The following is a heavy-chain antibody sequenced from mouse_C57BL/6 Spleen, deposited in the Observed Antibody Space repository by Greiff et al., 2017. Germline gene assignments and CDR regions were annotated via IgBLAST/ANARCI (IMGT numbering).Heavy chain of an antibody. Sequence: LVESGPELVKPGASVKISCKASGYSFTDYNMNWVKQSNGKSLEWIGVINPKYGTTSYNQKFKGKATLTVDKSSSTAYMQLISLTSEDSAVYYCARGGDDVRYFDYWGQGTTLTVSS. CDR1: GYSFTDYN. J-gene: IGHJ2*01. D-gene: IGHD2-2*01. CDR2: INPKYGTT. V-gene: IGHV1-39*01. CDR3: ARGGDDVRYFDY.